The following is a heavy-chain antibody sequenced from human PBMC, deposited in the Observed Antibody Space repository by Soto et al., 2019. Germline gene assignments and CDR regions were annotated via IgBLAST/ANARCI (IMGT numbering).Heavy chain of an antibody. J-gene: IGHJ4*02. CDR1: GFTFSTSA. V-gene: IGHV3-64D*06. CDR2: ISGNGGST. Sequence: EVQLVESGGGLVQPGGSLRLSCSASGFTFSTSAMHWVRPAPGKGLEYVSPISGNGGSTYYADSLRGRCTISRDNSKNTLYLQMSRMRAEDTAVYYCVKPGSYSYYFDYWGQGTLVTVSS. D-gene: IGHD1-26*01. CDR3: VKPGSYSYYFDY.